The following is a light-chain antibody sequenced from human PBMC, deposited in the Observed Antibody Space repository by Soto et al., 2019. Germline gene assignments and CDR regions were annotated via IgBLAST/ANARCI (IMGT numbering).Light chain of an antibody. J-gene: IGKJ5*01. Sequence: EVVMTQSPATLPVSLGGRVALSCRASQSIGSNLAWYQQKPGQNPRLLIYDASNRATGIPARFSGSGSGTDFTLTISSLEPEDFAVYYCQQRSNWPTFGQGTRLEIK. CDR2: DAS. V-gene: IGKV3-11*01. CDR1: QSIGSN. CDR3: QQRSNWPT.